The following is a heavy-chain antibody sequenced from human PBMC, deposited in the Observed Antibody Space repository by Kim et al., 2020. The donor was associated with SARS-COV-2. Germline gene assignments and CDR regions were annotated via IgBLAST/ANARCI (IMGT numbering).Heavy chain of an antibody. V-gene: IGHV4-34*01. CDR1: GGSFSGYY. Sequence: SETLSLTCAVYGGSFSGYYWSWIRQPPGKGLEWIGEINHSGSTNYNPSLKSRVTISVDTSKNQFSLKLSSVTAADTAVYYCARLGRRIAVAVSYYFDYWGQGTLVTVSS. CDR3: ARLGRRIAVAVSYYFDY. CDR2: INHSGST. D-gene: IGHD6-19*01. J-gene: IGHJ4*02.